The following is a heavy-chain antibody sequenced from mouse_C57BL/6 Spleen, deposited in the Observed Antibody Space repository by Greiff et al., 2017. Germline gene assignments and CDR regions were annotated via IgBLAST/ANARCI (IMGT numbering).Heavy chain of an antibody. CDR1: GFNIKDYY. CDR2: IDPEDGDT. J-gene: IGHJ1*03. V-gene: IGHV14-1*01. CDR3: TTYYSGSRGYFDV. D-gene: IGHD1-1*01. Sequence: VQLQQSGAELVRPGASVKLSCTASGFNIKDYYMHWVKQRPEQGLEWIGRIDPEDGDTEYAPKFQGKATMTADTSSNTAYLQLSSLTSEDTAVYYCTTYYSGSRGYFDVWGTGTTVTVSS.